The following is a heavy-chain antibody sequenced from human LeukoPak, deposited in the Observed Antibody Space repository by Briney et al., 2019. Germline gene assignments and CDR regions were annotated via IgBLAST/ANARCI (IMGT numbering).Heavy chain of an antibody. Sequence: ASVKVSCKVSGYTLTELSMHWVRQAPGKGLEWMGGFDPEDGETVYAQKFQGRVTMTEDTSTDTAYMELSSLRSEDTAVYYCATLPAYDSSGYYSWRSLWGQGTLVTVSS. CDR3: ATLPAYDSSGYYSWRSL. CDR2: FDPEDGET. D-gene: IGHD3-22*01. CDR1: GYTLTELS. J-gene: IGHJ4*02. V-gene: IGHV1-24*01.